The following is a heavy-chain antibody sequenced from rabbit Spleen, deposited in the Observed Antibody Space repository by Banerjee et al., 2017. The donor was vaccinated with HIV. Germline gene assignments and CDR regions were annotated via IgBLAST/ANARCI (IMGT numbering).Heavy chain of an antibody. Sequence: QQQLVESGGGLVKPEGSLTLTCKASGFSFSNKAVMCWVRQAPGKGLEWIACIYTGGSGGIYYASWARGRLTISRSTSLNTVDLKMTSLTAADTATYFCARDLVAVIGWNFNLWGPGTLVTVS. J-gene: IGHJ4*01. D-gene: IGHD1-1*01. CDR3: ARDLVAVIGWNFNL. CDR2: IYTGGSGGI. V-gene: IGHV1S45*01. CDR1: GFSFSNKAV.